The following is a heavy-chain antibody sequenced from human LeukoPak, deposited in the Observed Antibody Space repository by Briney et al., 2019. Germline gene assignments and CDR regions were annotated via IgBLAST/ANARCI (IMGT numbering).Heavy chain of an antibody. J-gene: IGHJ4*02. CDR3: ARGPSGYHNA. V-gene: IGHV3-48*03. Sequence: GGSLRLSCAASGFTFNSYEMNWVRQAPGKGLEWISYISSSATSIYYADSVKGRFTISRDNSKNMLYLQMNSLRAEDTALYYCARGPSGYHNAGGQGTLVTVSS. D-gene: IGHD5-12*01. CDR2: ISSSATSI. CDR1: GFTFNSYE.